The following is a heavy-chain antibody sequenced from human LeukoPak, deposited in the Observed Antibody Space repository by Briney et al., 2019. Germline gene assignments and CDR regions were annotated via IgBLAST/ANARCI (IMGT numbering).Heavy chain of an antibody. D-gene: IGHD3-10*01. CDR2: ISSTGTTM. V-gene: IGHV3-48*03. J-gene: IGHJ4*02. Sequence: GGSLRLSCAVSGFTFSSYDMKWVRQAPGKGLEWVSYISSTGTTMQYADSVRGRFTIARDNTKNSLYLQMNSLRAEDTAVYYCARGTQSPVSGYFDFWGQGTLVTVSS. CDR3: ARGTQSPVSGYFDF. CDR1: GFTFSSYD.